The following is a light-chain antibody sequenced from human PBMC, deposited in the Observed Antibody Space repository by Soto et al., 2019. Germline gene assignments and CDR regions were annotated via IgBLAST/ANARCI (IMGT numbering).Light chain of an antibody. CDR2: DAS. CDR1: QTVRNNY. CDR3: QQFSSYPLT. Sequence: EFVLTQSPGTLSLSPGERATLSCRASQTVRNNYLAWYQQKPGQAPRLLIYDASSRATGIPDRFSGGGSGTDFTLTISRLEHEEFAVYYYQQFSSYPLTFGGGTKSDIK. J-gene: IGKJ4*01. V-gene: IGKV3-20*01.